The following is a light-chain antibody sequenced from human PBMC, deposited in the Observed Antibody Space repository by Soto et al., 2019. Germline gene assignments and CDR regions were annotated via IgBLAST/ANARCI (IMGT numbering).Light chain of an antibody. CDR3: QQHGQWPIT. V-gene: IGKV3D-15*01. J-gene: IGKJ5*01. Sequence: IVLTHSPGPLSLSPGERATLSCRASQSVSSNLAWYQQKPGEAPRLLIYGISKRATDIPDRFSGSGSGTEFTLTISSLQPEDFATYYCQQHGQWPITFGQGTRLEIK. CDR1: QSVSSN. CDR2: GIS.